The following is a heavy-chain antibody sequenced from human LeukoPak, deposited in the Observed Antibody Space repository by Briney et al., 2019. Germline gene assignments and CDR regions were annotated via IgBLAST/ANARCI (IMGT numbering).Heavy chain of an antibody. CDR2: IYYSGST. CDR3: AREAVAGTWGYYFDY. D-gene: IGHD6-19*01. J-gene: IGHJ4*02. Sequence: PSETLSLTCTVSGGSISSSSYYWGWIRQPPGKGLEWIGYIYYSGSTNYNPSLKSRVTISVDTSKNQFSLKLSSVTAADTAVYYCAREAVAGTWGYYFDYWGQGTLVTVSS. V-gene: IGHV4-61*01. CDR1: GGSISSSSYY.